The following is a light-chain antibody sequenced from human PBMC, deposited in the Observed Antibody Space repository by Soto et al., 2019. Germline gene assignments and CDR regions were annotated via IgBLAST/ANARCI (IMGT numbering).Light chain of an antibody. CDR3: QQRNSYPIT. V-gene: IGKV1-5*03. CDR2: KAS. CDR1: QTISSW. Sequence: DIQMTQSPSTLSGSVGDRVTITCRASQTISSWLAWYQQKPGKAPKLLIYKASTLKSGVPSRFSGSGSGTEFTLTISSLQPEDFATYYCQQRNSYPITFGQGTRLEIK. J-gene: IGKJ5*01.